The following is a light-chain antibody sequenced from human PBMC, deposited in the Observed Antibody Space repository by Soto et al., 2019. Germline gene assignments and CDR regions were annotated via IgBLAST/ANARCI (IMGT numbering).Light chain of an antibody. CDR1: QSVSTL. Sequence: EIVLTQSPGTLSLSPGERATLSCRASQSVSTLLAWYQQKPGQAPRLLIYDASNRATGIPARFSGGGSGTDFTLTISSLEPEDFAVYYCQQRSNWPGTFGQGTKVEIK. CDR3: QQRSNWPGT. CDR2: DAS. J-gene: IGKJ1*01. V-gene: IGKV3-11*01.